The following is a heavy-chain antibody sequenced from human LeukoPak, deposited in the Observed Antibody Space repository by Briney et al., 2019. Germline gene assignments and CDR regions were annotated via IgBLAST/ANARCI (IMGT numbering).Heavy chain of an antibody. D-gene: IGHD3-16*01. J-gene: IGHJ6*03. Sequence: PSETLSLTCTVSGGSISSGGYYWSWIRQHPGKGLEWIGYIYYSGSTYYNPSLKSRVTISVDTSKNQFSLKLSSVTAADTAVYYCANTPRGRGYYYYYMDVWGKGTTVTVSS. CDR2: IYYSGST. V-gene: IGHV4-31*03. CDR3: ANTPRGRGYYYYYMDV. CDR1: GGSISSGGYY.